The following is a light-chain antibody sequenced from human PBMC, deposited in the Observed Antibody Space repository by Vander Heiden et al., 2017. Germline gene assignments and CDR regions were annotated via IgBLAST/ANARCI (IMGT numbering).Light chain of an antibody. CDR2: CAS. Sequence: VFTQSPGTLSLSPGARATLSSRASQSVGCAYLHWYLQKPGQVPRLLIYCASSRATGVPDRFSGSGSGTDFTLTISRLEPEDLAVYYCQHYAASLWTFGQGTKVEI. V-gene: IGKV3-20*01. J-gene: IGKJ1*01. CDR3: QHYAASLWT. CDR1: QSVGCAY.